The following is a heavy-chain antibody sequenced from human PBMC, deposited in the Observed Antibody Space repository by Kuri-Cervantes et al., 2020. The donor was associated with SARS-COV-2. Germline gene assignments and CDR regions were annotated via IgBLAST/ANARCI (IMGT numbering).Heavy chain of an antibody. Sequence: SGPTLVKPTQTLTLTCTFSGFSLSTSGVGVGWIRQPPGKALEWLALIYWDDDKRYGPSLKSRLTISKDTSKSQVVLTMTNMDPVDTATYYCAWMPTYTDWGTLYYFDYWGQGTLVTVSS. CDR3: AWMPTYTDWGTLYYFDY. CDR2: IYWDDDK. D-gene: IGHD7-27*01. V-gene: IGHV2-5*05. CDR1: GFSLSTSGVG. J-gene: IGHJ4*02.